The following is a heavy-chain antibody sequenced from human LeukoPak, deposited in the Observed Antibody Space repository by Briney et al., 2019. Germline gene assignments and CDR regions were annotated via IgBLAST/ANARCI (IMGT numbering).Heavy chain of an antibody. D-gene: IGHD3-10*01. Sequence: PSETLSLTCTVSGGSISSYYWGWIRQPPGKGLEWIGYIYYSGSTNYNPSLKSRVTISVGTSKNQFSLKLSSVTAADTAVYYCARRGGYYGSGSPLYYFDYWGQGTLVTVSS. CDR1: GGSISSYY. CDR3: ARRGGYYGSGSPLYYFDY. J-gene: IGHJ4*02. V-gene: IGHV4-59*08. CDR2: IYYSGST.